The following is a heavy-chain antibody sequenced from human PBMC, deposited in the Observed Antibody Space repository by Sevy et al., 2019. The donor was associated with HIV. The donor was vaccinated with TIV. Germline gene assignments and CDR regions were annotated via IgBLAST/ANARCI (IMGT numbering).Heavy chain of an antibody. J-gene: IGHJ4*02. CDR3: ARDNRWGFDY. V-gene: IGHV3-48*02. Sequence: WGSLRLSCTASGFMFGDYSMNWVRQAPGKGLEWISYIKSGSNTIWYADSVKGRFTISRDNAKQSLYLQMNSLRDEDTAVYYCARDNRWGFDYWGQGTLVTVSS. D-gene: IGHD3-16*01. CDR1: GFMFGDYS. CDR2: IKSGSNTI.